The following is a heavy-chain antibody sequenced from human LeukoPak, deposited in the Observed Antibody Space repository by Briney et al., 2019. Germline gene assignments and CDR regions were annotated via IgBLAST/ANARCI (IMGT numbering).Heavy chain of an antibody. D-gene: IGHD2-2*01. CDR3: ARDYCSSTSCLVDWFDP. V-gene: IGHV1-2*02. CDR2: INPNSGGT. J-gene: IGHJ5*02. Sequence: ASVKVSCKASGYTFTGYCMHWVRQAPGQGLEWMGWINPNSGGTNYAQKFQGRVTMTRDTSINTAYMELSRLRSDDTAVYYCARDYCSSTSCLVDWFDPWGQGTLVTVSS. CDR1: GYTFTGYC.